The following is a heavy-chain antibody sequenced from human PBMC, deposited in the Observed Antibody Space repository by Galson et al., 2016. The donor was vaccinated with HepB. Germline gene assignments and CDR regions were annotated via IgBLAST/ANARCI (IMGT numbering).Heavy chain of an antibody. Sequence: SLRLSCAASQFTFSIYRMNWVRQAPGKGLEWVSSISSSSSSVHYADSVKGRFTISRDDAKNSLCLQMNSLRAEDTAVYYCARFSVWFGEDSFDSWGQGTLVTVSS. CDR3: ARFSVWFGEDSFDS. CDR1: QFTFSIYR. V-gene: IGHV3-21*01. D-gene: IGHD3-10*01. CDR2: ISSSSSSV. J-gene: IGHJ4*02.